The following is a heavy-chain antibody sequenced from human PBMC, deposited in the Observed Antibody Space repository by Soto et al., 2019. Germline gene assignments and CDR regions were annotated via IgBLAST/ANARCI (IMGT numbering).Heavy chain of an antibody. V-gene: IGHV4-34*01. Sequence: SETLSLTCAVYGGSFSGYYWSWIRQPPGKGLEWIGEINHSGSTNYNPSLKSRVTISVDTSKNQFSLKLSSVTAADTAVYYCARDNCGGDCSIYYYYYYMDVWGKGTTVTVSS. CDR2: INHSGST. CDR1: GGSFSGYY. J-gene: IGHJ6*03. D-gene: IGHD2-21*01. CDR3: ARDNCGGDCSIYYYYYYMDV.